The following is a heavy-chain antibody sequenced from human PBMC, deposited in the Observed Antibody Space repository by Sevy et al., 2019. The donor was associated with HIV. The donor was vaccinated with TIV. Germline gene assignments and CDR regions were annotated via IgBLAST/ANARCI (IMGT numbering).Heavy chain of an antibody. V-gene: IGHV3-43D*04. D-gene: IGHD6-19*01. CDR2: ISWDGGST. Sequence: GGSLRLSCVASGFTFDDYAMYWVRQAPGRGLEWVSLISWDGGSTYYADSVQGRFTISRDNTRNSLYLQMHSLRPEDTALYYCAKESQAYSSGRGYFDYWGQRTLVTVSS. J-gene: IGHJ4*02. CDR3: AKESQAYSSGRGYFDY. CDR1: GFTFDDYA.